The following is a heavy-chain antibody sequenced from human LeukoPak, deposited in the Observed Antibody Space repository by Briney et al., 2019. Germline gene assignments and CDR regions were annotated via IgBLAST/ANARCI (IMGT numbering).Heavy chain of an antibody. CDR3: ARGVIAAAARPPFFDY. CDR1: GGSISSYY. CDR2: SDYSGST. Sequence: SETLSLTCTVSGGSISSYYWSWIRQPPGKGLEWIGYSDYSGSTSYNPSLKSRVTISVDTSKNQFSLKLSSVTAADTAVYYCARGVIAAAARPPFFDYWGQGTLVTVSS. V-gene: IGHV4-59*01. D-gene: IGHD6-13*01. J-gene: IGHJ4*02.